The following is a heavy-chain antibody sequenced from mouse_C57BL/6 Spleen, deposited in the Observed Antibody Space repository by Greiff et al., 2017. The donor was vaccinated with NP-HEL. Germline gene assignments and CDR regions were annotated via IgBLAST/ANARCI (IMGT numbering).Heavy chain of an antibody. CDR1: GFTFSDYG. Sequence: EVQLVESGGGLVKPGGSLKLSCAASGFTFSDYGMHWVRQAPEKGLEWVAYISSGSSTIYYADTVKGRFTISRDNAKNTLFLQMTSLRSEDTDMYYCARLIDYYGSSYFDVWGTGTTVTVSS. CDR3: ARLIDYYGSSYFDV. D-gene: IGHD1-1*01. J-gene: IGHJ1*03. CDR2: ISSGSSTI. V-gene: IGHV5-17*01.